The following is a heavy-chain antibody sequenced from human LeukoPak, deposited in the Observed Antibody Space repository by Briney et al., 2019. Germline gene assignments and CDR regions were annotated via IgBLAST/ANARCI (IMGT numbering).Heavy chain of an antibody. CDR2: IKTKTDGDRT. CDR3: VGGPAGIRY. J-gene: IGHJ4*02. D-gene: IGHD6-19*01. V-gene: IGHV3-15*01. CDR1: GFTFSNAW. Sequence: PGESLRLSCVVSGFTFSNAWMSWIRQAPGKGLEWVGRIKTKTDGDRTDYAAPVEGRFTISRDDSKNTLSLQMDSLKTEDTAVYYCVGGPAGIRYWGQGTLVTVSS.